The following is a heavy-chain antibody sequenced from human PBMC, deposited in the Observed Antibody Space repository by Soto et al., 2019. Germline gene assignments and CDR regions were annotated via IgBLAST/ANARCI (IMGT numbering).Heavy chain of an antibody. CDR3: ARRYGASFDY. CDR1: GGSISSYY. J-gene: IGHJ4*02. Sequence: SETLSLTCTVGGGSISSYYWSWIRQPQGKGLEWIGYIYYSGSTNYNPSLKSRVTISVDTSKNQFSLKLSSVTAADTAVYYCARRYGASFDYWGQGTLVTVS. V-gene: IGHV4-59*01. D-gene: IGHD4-17*01. CDR2: IYYSGST.